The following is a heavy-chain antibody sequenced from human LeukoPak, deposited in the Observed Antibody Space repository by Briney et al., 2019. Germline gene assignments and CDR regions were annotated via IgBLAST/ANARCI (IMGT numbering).Heavy chain of an antibody. D-gene: IGHD5-18*01. CDR3: ARDRAYSYGPFDY. CDR1: EYTFTGYY. V-gene: IGHV1-2*02. J-gene: IGHJ4*02. Sequence: ASVKVSCKASEYTFTGYYMHWVRQAPGQGLEWMGWINPNSSGTNYAQKFQGRVTMTRETSISTAYMELSRLRSDDTAVYYCARDRAYSYGPFDYWGQGTLVTVSS. CDR2: INPNSSGT.